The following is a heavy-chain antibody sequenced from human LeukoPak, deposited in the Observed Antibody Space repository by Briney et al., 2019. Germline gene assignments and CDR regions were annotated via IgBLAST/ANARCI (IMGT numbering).Heavy chain of an antibody. V-gene: IGHV3-48*04. Sequence: PGGSLSLSCAASGFTFNSYWMTWVRQAPGKGLEWVSYISSSSTIYYADSVKGRFTISRDNAKNSLYLQMNSLRAEDTAVYYCARVQVSRVPKYYYDSSGYFSGPIDYWGQGTLVTVSS. CDR2: ISSSSTI. J-gene: IGHJ4*02. CDR1: GFTFNSYW. D-gene: IGHD3-22*01. CDR3: ARVQVSRVPKYYYDSSGYFSGPIDY.